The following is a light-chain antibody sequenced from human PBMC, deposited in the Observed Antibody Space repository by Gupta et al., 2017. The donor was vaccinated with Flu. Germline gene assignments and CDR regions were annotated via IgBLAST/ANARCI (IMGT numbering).Light chain of an antibody. CDR3: QQYHTWPPVT. CDR1: QTVSSN. V-gene: IGKV3-15*01. CDR2: GAS. J-gene: IGKJ3*01. Sequence: EVVMTQSPATLSVSPGERATLSCRASQTVSSNLAWYQQKPGQAPRLLIYGASTRATGIPGRFSGSGSGTEFSLTISSLQPEDLAVYYCQQYHTWPPVTFGPGTKVDLK.